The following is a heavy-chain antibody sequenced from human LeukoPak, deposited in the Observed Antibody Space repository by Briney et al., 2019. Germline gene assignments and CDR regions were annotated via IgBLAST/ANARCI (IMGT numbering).Heavy chain of an antibody. D-gene: IGHD2/OR15-2a*01. CDR3: ARVKGNLHYYGMDV. Sequence: ASVNVSCKASGYTFTSYAMHWVRQAPGQRLEWMGWINAGNGNTKYSQKFQGRVTITRDTSASTAYMELSSLRSEDTAVYYCARVKGNLHYYGMDVWGQGTTVTVSS. CDR1: GYTFTSYA. V-gene: IGHV1-3*01. CDR2: INAGNGNT. J-gene: IGHJ6*02.